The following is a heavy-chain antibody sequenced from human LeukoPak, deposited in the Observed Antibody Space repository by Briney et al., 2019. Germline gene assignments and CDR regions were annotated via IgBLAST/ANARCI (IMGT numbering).Heavy chain of an antibody. D-gene: IGHD5-12*01. CDR2: ISSGGDTT. CDR1: GFTFNNYA. CDR3: ARDRDQESYSGYDGTFDY. J-gene: IGHJ4*02. Sequence: GGSLRLSCAASGFTFNNYAMSWVRQAPGRGLEWVSAISSGGDTTYYADSVKGRFTISRDNAKNSLYLQMNSLRAEDTAVYYCARDRDQESYSGYDGTFDYWGQGTLVTVSS. V-gene: IGHV3-23*01.